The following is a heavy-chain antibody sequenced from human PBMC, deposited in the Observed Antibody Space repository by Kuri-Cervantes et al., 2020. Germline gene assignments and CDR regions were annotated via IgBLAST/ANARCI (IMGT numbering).Heavy chain of an antibody. CDR3: ARTLGTDYYYYYMDV. CDR1: GFTFSSYW. Sequence: GGSLRLSCTASGFTFSSYWMHWVRQAPGKGLEWVANTKQDGSEKYHADSVRGRFTISRDNAQNSLTLQMNSLRAEDTALYYCARTLGTDYYYYYMDVWGQGTMVTVSS. J-gene: IGHJ6*03. V-gene: IGHV3-7*03. CDR2: TKQDGSEK. D-gene: IGHD1-1*01.